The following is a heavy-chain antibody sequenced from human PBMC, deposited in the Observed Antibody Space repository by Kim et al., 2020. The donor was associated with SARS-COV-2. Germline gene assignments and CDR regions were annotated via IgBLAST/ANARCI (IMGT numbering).Heavy chain of an antibody. V-gene: IGHV3-13*01. J-gene: IGHJ2*01. D-gene: IGHD6-13*01. CDR1: GFTFSSYD. CDR3: ARVIRSWYGWYFDL. Sequence: GGSLRLSCAASGFTFSSYDMHWVRQVTGKGLEWVSAIGTAGDTYYPGSVKGRFTISRENAKNSLYLQMNSLRAGDTAVYYCARVIRSWYGWYFDLWGRGTLVTVSS. CDR2: IGTAGDT.